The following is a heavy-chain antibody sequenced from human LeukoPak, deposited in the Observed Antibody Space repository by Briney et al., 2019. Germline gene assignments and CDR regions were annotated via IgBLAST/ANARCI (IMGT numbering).Heavy chain of an antibody. J-gene: IGHJ5*02. CDR1: GDSISSHY. Sequence: SETLSLTCTVSGDSISSHYWSWIRQPPGKGLEWIGYIYYSGSTKYNPSLKSRVTISVDTSKNQFSLKLSSVTAADTAVYYCARGGTTVTPGLLWFDPWGQGTLVTVSS. D-gene: IGHD4-17*01. CDR3: ARGGTTVTPGLLWFDP. CDR2: IYYSGST. V-gene: IGHV4-59*11.